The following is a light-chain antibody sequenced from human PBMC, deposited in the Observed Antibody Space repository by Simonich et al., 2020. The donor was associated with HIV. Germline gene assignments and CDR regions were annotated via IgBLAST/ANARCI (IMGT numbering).Light chain of an antibody. V-gene: IGKV3-15*01. CDR2: GAS. CDR3: QQYNNWPPWT. CDR1: QSVGSN. Sequence: EIVMTQSPATLSVSPGERATLSSRASQSVGSNLALYQQKPGQAPRLLIYGASTRATGIPARFSGSGSGTEFTLTISSLQSEDFAVYYCQQYNNWPPWTFGQGTKVEIK. J-gene: IGKJ1*01.